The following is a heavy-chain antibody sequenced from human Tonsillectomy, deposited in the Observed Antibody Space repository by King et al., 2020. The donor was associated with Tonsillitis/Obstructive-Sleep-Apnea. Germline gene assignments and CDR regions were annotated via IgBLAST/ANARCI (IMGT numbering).Heavy chain of an antibody. CDR1: GFTFSSYS. CDR2: ISSSSSYI. V-gene: IGHV3-21*01. J-gene: IGHJ4*02. D-gene: IGHD6-19*01. Sequence: VQLVESGGGLVKPGGSLRLSCAASGFTFSSYSMNWVRQAPGKGLEWVSSISSSSSYIYYADSVKGRFTISRDNAKNSLYLQMNSLRAEDTAVYYCAREEEAGIADPYWGQGTLVTVSS. CDR3: AREEEAGIADPY.